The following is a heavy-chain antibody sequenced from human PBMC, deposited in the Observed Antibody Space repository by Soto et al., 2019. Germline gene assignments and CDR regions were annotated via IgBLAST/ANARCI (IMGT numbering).Heavy chain of an antibody. J-gene: IGHJ6*02. Sequence: GGSLRLSCAASGFTFSSYGMHWVRQAPGKGLEWVAVISYDGSNKYYADSVKGRFTISRDNSKNTLYLQMNSLRAEDTAVYYCAKSTGETTMDYGMDVWGQGTTVTVSS. CDR3: AKSTGETTMDYGMDV. CDR1: GFTFSSYG. D-gene: IGHD7-27*01. V-gene: IGHV3-30*18. CDR2: ISYDGSNK.